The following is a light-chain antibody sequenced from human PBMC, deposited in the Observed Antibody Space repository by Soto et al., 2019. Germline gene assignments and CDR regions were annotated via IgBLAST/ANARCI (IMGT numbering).Light chain of an antibody. CDR1: QSISSW. CDR2: KAS. Sequence: DIQMTQSPSILSASVGDRVTITCRASQSISSWLAWYQQKPGKAPNLLIHKASHLESGVPSRFSGSGSGTDFTLTISSLQPDDFATYYCQHFNNYPLTFGGGTKVDIK. J-gene: IGKJ4*01. CDR3: QHFNNYPLT. V-gene: IGKV1-5*03.